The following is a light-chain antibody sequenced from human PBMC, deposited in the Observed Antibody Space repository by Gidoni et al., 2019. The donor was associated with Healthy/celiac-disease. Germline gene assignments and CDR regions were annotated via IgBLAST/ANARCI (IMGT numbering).Light chain of an antibody. CDR2: WAS. V-gene: IGKV4-1*01. CDR1: QSVLYSSNNKNY. CDR3: QQYYSTPPT. J-gene: IGKJ1*01. Sequence: DIVMTQSQDSLAVSLGERDTINCKSSQSVLYSSNNKNYLAWYQQKPGQPPKLLIYWASTRESGVPDRFSGSGSGTDFTLTISSLQAEDVAVYYCQQYYSTPPTFGQGTKVEIK.